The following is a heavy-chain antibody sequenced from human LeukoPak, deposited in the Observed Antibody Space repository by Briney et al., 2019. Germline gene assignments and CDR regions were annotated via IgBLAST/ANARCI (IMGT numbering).Heavy chain of an antibody. CDR1: GGSISSGGYY. J-gene: IGHJ4*02. Sequence: SQTLSLTCTVSGGSISSGGYYWSWIRQHPGKGLEWIGYIYYSGSTYYNPSLKSRVTISVDTSKNQFSLKLSSVTAADTAVYYCARGEEQVASWSHWGQGTLVTVSS. D-gene: IGHD6-13*01. CDR3: ARGEEQVASWSH. CDR2: IYYSGST. V-gene: IGHV4-31*03.